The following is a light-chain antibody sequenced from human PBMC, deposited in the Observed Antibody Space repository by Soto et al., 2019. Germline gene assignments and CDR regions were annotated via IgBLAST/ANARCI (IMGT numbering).Light chain of an antibody. CDR2: AAF. Sequence: AIQMTQSPSSLSASVGDTVTITCRASQGIRNDLGWYQQKPGKAPKLLIYAAFSLQSGVPSRFGGGGSDTDFTLTIRSLQPEDVATYYCLQDDSYPLTFGGGTKVEIK. CDR3: LQDDSYPLT. J-gene: IGKJ4*01. CDR1: QGIRND. V-gene: IGKV1-6*01.